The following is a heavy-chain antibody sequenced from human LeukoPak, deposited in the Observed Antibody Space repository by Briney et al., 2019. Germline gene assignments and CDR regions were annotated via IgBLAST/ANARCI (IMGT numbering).Heavy chain of an antibody. CDR3: ARGGDIVVVPAAYYYYYYMDV. Sequence: PSETLSLTCTVSGGSISSYYWSWIRQPPGKGLEWIGYIYYSGSTSYNPSLKSRVTISVDTSKNQFSLKLSSVTAADTAVYYCARGGDIVVVPAAYYYYYYMDVWGKGTTVTVSS. J-gene: IGHJ6*03. V-gene: IGHV4-59*01. CDR2: IYYSGST. D-gene: IGHD2-2*01. CDR1: GGSISSYY.